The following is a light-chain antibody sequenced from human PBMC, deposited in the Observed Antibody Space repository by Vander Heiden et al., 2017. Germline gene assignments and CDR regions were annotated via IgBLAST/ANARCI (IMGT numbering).Light chain of an antibody. V-gene: IGKV4-1*01. J-gene: IGKJ3*01. CDR2: WAS. Sequence: DLVMTQSPDSLAESQGERATSNCKSSQCVLYSSNNKNYLAWYQQQPGQPPKLLIYWASTRESGVPDRFSGSGSGTDFTLTISSLQAEDVAVYYCQQYYSTPPITFGPGTKVDIK. CDR1: QCVLYSSNNKNY. CDR3: QQYYSTPPIT.